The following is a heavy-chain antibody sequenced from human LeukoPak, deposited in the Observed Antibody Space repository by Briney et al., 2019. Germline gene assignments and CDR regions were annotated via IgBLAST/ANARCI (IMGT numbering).Heavy chain of an antibody. CDR2: IKQDGSEK. CDR3: ARGIRRLYCSGGSCRNVGWFDP. CDR1: GFTFSSYW. Sequence: GGPLRLSCAASGFTFSSYWMSWVRQAPGKGLEWVANIKQDGSEKYYVDSVKGRFTISRDNAKNSLYLQMNSLRAEDTAVYYCARGIRRLYCSGGSCRNVGWFDPWGQGTLVTVSS. J-gene: IGHJ5*02. D-gene: IGHD2-15*01. V-gene: IGHV3-7*01.